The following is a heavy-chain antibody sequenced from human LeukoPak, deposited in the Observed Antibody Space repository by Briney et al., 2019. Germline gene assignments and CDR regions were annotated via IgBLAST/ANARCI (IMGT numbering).Heavy chain of an antibody. CDR3: GSRRTAMFGVIKGPIDY. J-gene: IGHJ4*02. CDR1: GGSFSDYY. Sequence: SETLSLTCAVYGGSFSDYYWTWIRQPPGKGLEWIGEINHRSPNNNPSLKSRVSISFDTSKNQFSLKLTSVTAADTAVYYCGSRRTAMFGVIKGPIDYWGQGTLVTVSS. D-gene: IGHD3-3*01. V-gene: IGHV4-34*01. CDR2: INHRSP.